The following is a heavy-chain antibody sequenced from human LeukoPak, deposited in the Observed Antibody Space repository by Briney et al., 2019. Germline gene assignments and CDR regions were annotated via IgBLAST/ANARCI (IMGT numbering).Heavy chain of an antibody. Sequence: SETLSLTCTVSGGSISSYYWGWIRQPPGKGLEWIGSVFHTGTAYYNPSLRSRVTLSVDTSKNQFSLKMSSVTAADTAVYYCTKNDVGDYGTWGQGTLVAVSS. CDR2: VFHTGTA. CDR1: GGSISSYY. D-gene: IGHD4-17*01. J-gene: IGHJ5*02. V-gene: IGHV4-59*05. CDR3: TKNDVGDYGT.